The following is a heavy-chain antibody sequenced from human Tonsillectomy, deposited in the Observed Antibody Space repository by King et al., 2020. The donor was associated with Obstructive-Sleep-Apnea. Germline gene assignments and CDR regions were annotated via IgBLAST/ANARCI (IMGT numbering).Heavy chain of an antibody. Sequence: LQLQESGPGLVKPSETLSLTCTVSGASIGSSSYYWGWIRQPPGKGLEWIGSINYSGSTYYNPSLRSRVTISVDTSKNQLSLRLTSVTAADTAVYYCARLDIEYSYQYGMDVWGQGTTVTVSS. J-gene: IGHJ6*02. D-gene: IGHD2-2*03. CDR1: GASIGSSSYY. CDR3: ARLDIEYSYQYGMDV. CDR2: INYSGST. V-gene: IGHV4-39*07.